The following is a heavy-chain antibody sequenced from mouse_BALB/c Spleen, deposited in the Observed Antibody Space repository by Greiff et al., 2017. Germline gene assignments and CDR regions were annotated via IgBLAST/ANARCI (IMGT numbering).Heavy chain of an antibody. CDR2: ISYSGST. CDR3: ARGDGYYYAMDY. CDR1: GYSITSDYA. J-gene: IGHJ4*01. D-gene: IGHD2-3*01. Sequence: ESGPGLVKPSQSLSLTCTVTGYSITSDYAWNWIRQFPGNKLEWMGYISYSGSTSYNPSLKSRISITRDTSKNQFFLQLNSVTTEDTATYYCARGDGYYYAMDYWGQGTSVTVSS. V-gene: IGHV3-2*02.